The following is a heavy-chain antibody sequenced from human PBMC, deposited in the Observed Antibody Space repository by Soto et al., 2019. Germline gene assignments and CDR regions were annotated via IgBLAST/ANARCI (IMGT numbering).Heavy chain of an antibody. CDR1: GYTFTSYD. CDR2: MNPNSGNT. J-gene: IGHJ5*02. CDR3: ARERSAAGAGWFDP. Sequence: QVQLVQSGAEVQKPGASVKVSCKASGYTFTSYDINWVRQATGQGLEWMGWMNPNSGNTDYAQKFQGRVTMTRNTSISTAYMELSSLRSEDTAVYYCARERSAAGAGWFDPWGQGTLVTVSS. D-gene: IGHD6-13*01. V-gene: IGHV1-8*01.